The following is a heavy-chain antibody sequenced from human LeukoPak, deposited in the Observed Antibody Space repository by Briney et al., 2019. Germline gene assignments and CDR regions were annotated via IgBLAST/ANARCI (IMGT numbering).Heavy chain of an antibody. D-gene: IGHD3-10*01. CDR1: GGSISSSTYH. J-gene: IGHJ4*02. V-gene: IGHV4-39*01. CDR3: GANYYGSGSYSYGFDY. CDR2: IYYSGST. Sequence: SGTLSLTCTVSGGSISSSTYHWGWIGQPPGKGLEWIGSIYYSGSTYYNPSLKSRVTRSVDTSKNQFSLKMSSVTAADTGVYYCGANYYGSGSYSYGFDYWGQGTLVTVSP.